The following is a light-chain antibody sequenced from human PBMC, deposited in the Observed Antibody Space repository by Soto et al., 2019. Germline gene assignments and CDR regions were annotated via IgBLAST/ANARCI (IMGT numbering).Light chain of an antibody. J-gene: IGKJ2*01. CDR1: QSLRSY. Sequence: DIQMTQSPSSLSASVGDRVTITCRASQSLRSYLYWYQQKPGKAPKLLIYAASSSQSGVPSRFRGSGSGADFNLTISSLHPEDFATYDCQQSYSTPLTFGQGTKLEIK. CDR2: AAS. CDR3: QQSYSTPLT. V-gene: IGKV1-39*01.